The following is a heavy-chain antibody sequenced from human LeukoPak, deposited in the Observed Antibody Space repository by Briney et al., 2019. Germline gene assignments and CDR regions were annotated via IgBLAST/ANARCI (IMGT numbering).Heavy chain of an antibody. CDR1: GFTLSNYG. CDR3: AKGGGPYYSYYMDV. J-gene: IGHJ6*03. V-gene: IGHV3-23*01. CDR2: IRESGSNT. Sequence: GGSLRLSCAASGFTLSNYGMSWVRQAPGKGLEWVSSIRESGSNTNYADSVKGRFTISRDNSKNTLYLQMNSLRAEDTAVYYCAKGGGPYYSYYMDVRGKGTTVTISS.